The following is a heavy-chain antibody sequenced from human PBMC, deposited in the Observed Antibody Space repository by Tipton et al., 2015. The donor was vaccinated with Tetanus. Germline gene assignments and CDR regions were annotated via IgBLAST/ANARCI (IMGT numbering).Heavy chain of an antibody. CDR1: GFSIDDYA. D-gene: IGHD5-24*01. Sequence: SLRLSCAASGFSIDDYAMHWVRRVPERALEWVSSISWNRGTIDYADSVEGRFTISRDNAMSYLYLQMNSLRPEDSALYDCVKELGWLTVMDVLGHGTPVPGS. J-gene: IGHJ6*02. V-gene: IGHV3-9*01. CDR3: VKELGWLTVMDV. CDR2: ISWNRGTI.